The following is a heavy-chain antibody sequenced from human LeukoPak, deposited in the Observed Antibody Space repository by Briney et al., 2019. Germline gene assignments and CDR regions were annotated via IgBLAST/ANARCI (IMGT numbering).Heavy chain of an antibody. J-gene: IGHJ2*01. CDR3: ARVYYSSSYDYWYFDL. CDR2: IYYTGST. V-gene: IGHV4-39*07. CDR1: GASLSTSPYY. D-gene: IGHD6-13*01. Sequence: SETLSLTCSVSGASLSTSPYYWGWIRQPPGKGLEWIGNIYYTGSTYYNVSLNSRVTISVDTSKNQFSLKLSSVTAADTAVYYCARVYYSSSYDYWYFDLRGRGTLVTVSS.